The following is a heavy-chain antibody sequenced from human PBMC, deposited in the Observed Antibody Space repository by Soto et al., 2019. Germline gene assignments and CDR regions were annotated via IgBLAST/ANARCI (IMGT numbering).Heavy chain of an antibody. CDR3: AREYYYGSSGYYGNDAFDI. Sequence: GASVKVSCKASGGTFSSYAISWVRQAPGQGLEWMGGIIPIFGTANYAQKFQGRVTITADESTSTAYMELSSLRSEDTAVYYCAREYYYGSSGYYGNDAFDIWGQGTMVTVPS. D-gene: IGHD3-22*01. CDR2: IIPIFGTA. J-gene: IGHJ3*02. V-gene: IGHV1-69*13. CDR1: GGTFSSYA.